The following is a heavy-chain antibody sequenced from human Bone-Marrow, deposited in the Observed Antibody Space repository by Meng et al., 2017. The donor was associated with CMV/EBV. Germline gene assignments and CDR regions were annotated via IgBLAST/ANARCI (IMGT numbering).Heavy chain of an antibody. J-gene: IGHJ6*02. CDR3: ARAGGMDV. V-gene: IGHV1-18*04. Sequence: ASVKVSCKASGYTFTAHYFHWVRQAPGQGLEWMGWIHPHRGNTNYAQKLQGRVTMTTDTSTSTAYMELRSLRSDDTAVYYCARAGGMDVWGQGTTVTVSS. CDR2: IHPHRGNT. CDR1: GYTFTAHY.